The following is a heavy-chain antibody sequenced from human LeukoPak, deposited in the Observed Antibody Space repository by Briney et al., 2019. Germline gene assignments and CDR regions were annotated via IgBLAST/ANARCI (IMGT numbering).Heavy chain of an antibody. CDR2: INPNSGGT. J-gene: IGHJ6*03. CDR3: ARRGKDFWSGYYGGYYYYYMDV. V-gene: IGHV1-2*02. Sequence: ASVKVSCKASGYTFTGYYMHWVRQAPGQGLEWMGWINPNSGGTNYAQKFQGRVTMTRDTSISTAYMELSRLRSDDTAVYYCARRGKDFWSGYYGGYYYYYMDVWGKGPRSPSP. CDR1: GYTFTGYY. D-gene: IGHD3-3*01.